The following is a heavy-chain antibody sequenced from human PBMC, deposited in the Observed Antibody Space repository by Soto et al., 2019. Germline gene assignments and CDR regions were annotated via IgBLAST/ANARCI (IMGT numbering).Heavy chain of an antibody. CDR1: GFTFSGHA. Sequence: QVQLVESGGGVAQPGRSLRLSCTVSGFTFSGHAMHWVRQAPGKGLEWVTQIWYDGSNKYYAESVKGRFTIPRDNSKNTVYLQMNSLRVEDTAVYYCARDGQGLAPYALDVWGQGTSVTVSS. CDR2: IWYDGSNK. J-gene: IGHJ6*02. V-gene: IGHV3-33*01. CDR3: ARDGQGLAPYALDV. D-gene: IGHD6-6*01.